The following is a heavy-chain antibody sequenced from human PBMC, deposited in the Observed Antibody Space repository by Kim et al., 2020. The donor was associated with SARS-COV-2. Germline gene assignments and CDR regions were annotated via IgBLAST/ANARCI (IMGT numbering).Heavy chain of an antibody. Sequence: KGRFTISRDNSKNTLYLQMNSLRAEDTAVYYCARVTTSCYAYFYYYYMDVWGKGTTVTVSS. CDR3: ARVTTSCYAYFYYYYMDV. V-gene: IGHV3-66*01. J-gene: IGHJ6*03. D-gene: IGHD2-2*01.